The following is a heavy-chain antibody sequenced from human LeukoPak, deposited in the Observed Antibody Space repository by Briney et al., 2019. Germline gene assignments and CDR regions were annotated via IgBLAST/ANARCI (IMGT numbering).Heavy chain of an antibody. CDR1: GFTFSSYG. J-gene: IGHJ4*02. CDR3: ARGAPDFDY. V-gene: IGHV3-33*01. CDR2: IWYDGSNK. Sequence: GGSLRLSCAASGFTFSSYGMHWVRQAPGKGLEWVAVIWYDGSNKYYADSVRGRSTISRDNSKNTLYLQMNSLRAEDTAVYYCARGAPDFDYWGQGTLVTVSS.